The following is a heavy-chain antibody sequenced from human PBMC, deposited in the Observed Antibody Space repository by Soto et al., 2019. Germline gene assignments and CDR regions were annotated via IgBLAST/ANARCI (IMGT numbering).Heavy chain of an antibody. V-gene: IGHV1-69*01. D-gene: IGHD6-13*01. CDR1: GGTFSSYA. CDR2: IIPIFGTA. J-gene: IGHJ4*02. CDR3: ARGVIPRGNSSWYYFDY. Sequence: QVQLVQSGAEVQKPGSSVKVSCKASGGTFSSYAISWVRQAPGQGLEWMGGIIPIFGTANYAQKFQGRVTITADESTSTAYMELSSLRSEDTAVYYCARGVIPRGNSSWYYFDYWGQGTLVTVSS.